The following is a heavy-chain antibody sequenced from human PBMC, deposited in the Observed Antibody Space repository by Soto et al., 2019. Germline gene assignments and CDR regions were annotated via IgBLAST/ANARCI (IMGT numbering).Heavy chain of an antibody. D-gene: IGHD6-19*01. J-gene: IGHJ4*02. Sequence: QVQLVESGGGVVQPGRSLRLSCAASGFTFSSYGMHWVRQAPGKGLEWVAVISYDGSNKYYADSVKGRFTISRDNSKNPLELQMNSLGAEDTAGYYWAKAPRGGGPVAGTFDYWGQGTLVTVSS. CDR3: AKAPRGGGPVAGTFDY. V-gene: IGHV3-30*18. CDR2: ISYDGSNK. CDR1: GFTFSSYG.